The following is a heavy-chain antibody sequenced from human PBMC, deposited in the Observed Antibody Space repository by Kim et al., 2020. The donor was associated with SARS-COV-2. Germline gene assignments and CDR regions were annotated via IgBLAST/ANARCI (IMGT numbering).Heavy chain of an antibody. D-gene: IGHD3-9*01. CDR3: ARDGYDILTGSVPFDY. Sequence: SATGKFARSRDNAKNSLYLRMNSMREEDTAVYYCARDGYDILTGSVPFDYWGQGTLVTVSS. J-gene: IGHJ4*02. V-gene: IGHV3-48*02.